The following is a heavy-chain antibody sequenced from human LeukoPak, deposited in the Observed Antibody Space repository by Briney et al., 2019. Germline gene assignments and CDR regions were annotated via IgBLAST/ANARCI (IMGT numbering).Heavy chain of an antibody. D-gene: IGHD3-22*01. CDR3: ARDDSSAFDY. V-gene: IGHV3-64*01. Sequence: GGSLRLSCAASGFTFSSYAMHWVRQAPGKGLEYVSAISSNGGSTYYANSVRGRFTISRDNPKNTLYLQMGSLRAEDMAVYYCARDDSSAFDYWGQGTLVTVSS. CDR2: ISSNGGST. J-gene: IGHJ4*02. CDR1: GFTFSSYA.